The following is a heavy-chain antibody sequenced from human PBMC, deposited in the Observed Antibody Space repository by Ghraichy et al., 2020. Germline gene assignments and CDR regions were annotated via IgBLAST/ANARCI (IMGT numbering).Heavy chain of an antibody. V-gene: IGHV1-18*04. CDR3: ARGYYDILQPDIPYYYYYYYMDV. Sequence: ASVKVSCKASGYTFTSYGISWVRQAPGQGLEWMGWISAYNGNTNYAQKLQGRVTMTTDTSTSTAYMELRSLRSDDTAVYYCARGYYDILQPDIPYYYYYYYMDVWGKGTTVTVSS. J-gene: IGHJ6*03. CDR1: GYTFTSYG. D-gene: IGHD3-9*01. CDR2: ISAYNGNT.